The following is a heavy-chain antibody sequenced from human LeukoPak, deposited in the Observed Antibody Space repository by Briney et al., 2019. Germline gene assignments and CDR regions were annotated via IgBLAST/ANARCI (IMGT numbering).Heavy chain of an antibody. D-gene: IGHD2-15*01. CDR3: ARGGCGGSCYSRYYY. CDR2: IYYSGST. J-gene: IGHJ4*02. V-gene: IGHV4-59*01. Sequence: SETLSLTCTVSGGPISSYYWSWIRRPPGKGLEWIGYIYYSGSTNYNPSLKSRVTISVDTSKNQFSLKLSSVTAADTAVYYCARGGCGGSCYSRYYYWGQGTLVTVSS. CDR1: GGPISSYY.